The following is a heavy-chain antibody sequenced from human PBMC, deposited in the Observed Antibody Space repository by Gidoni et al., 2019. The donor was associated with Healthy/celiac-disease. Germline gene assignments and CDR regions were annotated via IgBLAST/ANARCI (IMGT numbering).Heavy chain of an antibody. CDR2: IYSGCST. Sequence: EVQLVETGGGLIQPGGSLRLPCAASGFPVSSNYMRWVRKAPWKGLQWVSVIYSGCSTYYEDTVKDRFTISRDDSKNTLYLQRNSLRAEDTAVYYCAGDSGSTYSCRDYYYYYMDVWGKGTTVTVSS. CDR1: GFPVSSNY. CDR3: AGDSGSTYSCRDYYYYYMDV. J-gene: IGHJ6*03. V-gene: IGHV3-53*02. D-gene: IGHD1-26*01.